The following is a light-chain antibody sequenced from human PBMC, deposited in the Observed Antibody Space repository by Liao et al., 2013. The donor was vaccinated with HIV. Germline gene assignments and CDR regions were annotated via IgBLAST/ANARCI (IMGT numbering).Light chain of an antibody. CDR2: YDN. Sequence: SYVLTQPPSVSVAPGKTARITCGGNDIGSKSVHWYQQKPGQAPVLVIYYDNDRPSGIPERFSGSKSGNTATLTITRVAAGDEADYYCQVWDRSTSHWVFGGGTKLTVL. V-gene: IGLV3-21*01. CDR1: DIGSKS. CDR3: QVWDRSTSHWV. J-gene: IGLJ3*02.